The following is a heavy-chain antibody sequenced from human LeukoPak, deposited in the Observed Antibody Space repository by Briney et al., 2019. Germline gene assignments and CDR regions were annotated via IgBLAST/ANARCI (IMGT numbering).Heavy chain of an antibody. CDR2: INAGNGNT. Sequence: ASVKVSCKASGYTFTSYAMHWVRQAPGQRLEWMGWINAGNGNTKYSQKFQGRVTITRDTSASTAYMELSSLRSEDTAVYYCARGRRWLQFMTDYWGQGTLVTVSS. V-gene: IGHV1-3*01. CDR3: ARGRRWLQFMTDY. D-gene: IGHD5-24*01. CDR1: GYTFTSYA. J-gene: IGHJ4*02.